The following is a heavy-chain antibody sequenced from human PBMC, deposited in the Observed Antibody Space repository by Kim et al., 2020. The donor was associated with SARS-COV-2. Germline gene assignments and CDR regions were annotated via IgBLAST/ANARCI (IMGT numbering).Heavy chain of an antibody. CDR3: ARDPEDSGSPE. D-gene: IGHD1-26*01. V-gene: IGHV3-53*04. CDR2: T. J-gene: IGHJ4*02. Sequence: TYYADSVKGGFTISRHNSKNTLYLQMNSLRAEDTAVYYCARDPEDSGSPEWGQGTLVTVSS.